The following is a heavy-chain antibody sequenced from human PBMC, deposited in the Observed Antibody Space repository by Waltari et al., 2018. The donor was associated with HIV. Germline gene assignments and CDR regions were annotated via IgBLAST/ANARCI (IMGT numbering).Heavy chain of an antibody. D-gene: IGHD3-22*01. CDR2: IYYSGST. J-gene: IGHJ4*02. V-gene: IGHV4-39*01. CDR3: ARRRLDSSGYYYYFDY. Sequence: QLQLQESGPGLVQPSETLSLTCTVSGGSISSSSSYWGWIRHPQGKGLEWIGSIYYSGSTYDNPSLKRRVTISVDTSKNQFSLKLSSVTAADTAVYYCARRRLDSSGYYYYFDYWGQGTLVTVSS. CDR1: GGSISSSSSY.